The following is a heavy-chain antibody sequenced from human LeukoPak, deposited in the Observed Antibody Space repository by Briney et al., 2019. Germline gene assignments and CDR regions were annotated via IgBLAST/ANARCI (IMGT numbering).Heavy chain of an antibody. V-gene: IGHV3-43*02. Sequence: GESLTLSCAAAGFTFDGYSMHWVRQAPGKGLEWVALISGDGGDTYYADSVKGRFTISRDNSKNSLYLEMNSLRTEDTALYYCGKDNARRARLRGMDVWGQGTTVTVSS. D-gene: IGHD3-10*01. CDR2: ISGDGGDT. J-gene: IGHJ6*02. CDR3: GKDNARRARLRGMDV. CDR1: GFTFDGYS.